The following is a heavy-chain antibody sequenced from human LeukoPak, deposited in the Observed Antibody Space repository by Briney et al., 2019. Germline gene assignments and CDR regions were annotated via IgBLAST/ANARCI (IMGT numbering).Heavy chain of an antibody. CDR1: GFTFSSYG. CDR3: ARGFYSSGWYRVGTDPFDY. V-gene: IGHV3-64*01. Sequence: PGGSLRLSCAASGFTFSSYGMSWVRQAPGKGLEWVSAMSSNGGSTYYANSVKGRFTISRDNSKNTLYLQMGSLRAEDMAVYYCARGFYSSGWYRVGTDPFDYWGQGTLVTVSS. J-gene: IGHJ4*02. D-gene: IGHD6-19*01. CDR2: MSSNGGST.